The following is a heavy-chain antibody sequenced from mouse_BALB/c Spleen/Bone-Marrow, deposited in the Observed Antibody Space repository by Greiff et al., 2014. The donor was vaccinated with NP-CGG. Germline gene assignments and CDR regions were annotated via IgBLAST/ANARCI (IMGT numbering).Heavy chain of an antibody. CDR2: IDPANGNT. D-gene: IGHD1-1*01. CDR1: GFNIKDTY. V-gene: IGHV14-3*02. Sequence: DVKLVESGAELVKPGASVKLSCTASGFNIKDTYMHWVKQRPGQGLEWIGRIDPANGNTKYDPKFQGKATITADTSSNTAYLQLSSLTSEDTAVYYCAIYYYGSSGFAYWGQGTLVTVSA. J-gene: IGHJ3*01. CDR3: AIYYYGSSGFAY.